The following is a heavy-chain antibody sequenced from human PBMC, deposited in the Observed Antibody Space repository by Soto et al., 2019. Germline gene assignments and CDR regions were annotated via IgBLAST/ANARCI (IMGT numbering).Heavy chain of an antibody. CDR2: IYWDDDK. J-gene: IGHJ5*02. V-gene: IGHV2-5*02. Sequence: QITLKESGPTLMKPTQTLTLTCTFSGFSLTTSGVGVGWIRQPPGKALEWLALIYWDDDKRYSPSLKSRLTITKNTSKKQVVLTMTNVDPADTATYFCAHVQRYDFSSGYYTNYFDPWGQGTLVTVSS. CDR3: AHVQRYDFSSGYYTNYFDP. D-gene: IGHD3-3*01. CDR1: GFSLTTSGVG.